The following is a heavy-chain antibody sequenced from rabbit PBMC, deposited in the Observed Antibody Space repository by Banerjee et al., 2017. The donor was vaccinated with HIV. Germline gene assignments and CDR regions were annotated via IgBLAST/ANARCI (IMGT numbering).Heavy chain of an antibody. CDR2: IAAGDGVIT. J-gene: IGHJ4*01. V-gene: IGHV1S40*01. Sequence: QSLEESGGDLVQPGASLTLTCTASGFSFSSGYDMCWVRQAPGKGLEWIGCIAAGDGVITWYASWAKGRFTISKSSSTTVTLQMTSLTAADTATYFCARDLAGVIGWNFGLWGPGTLVTVS. CDR1: GFSFSSGYD. CDR3: ARDLAGVIGWNFGL. D-gene: IGHD4-1*01.